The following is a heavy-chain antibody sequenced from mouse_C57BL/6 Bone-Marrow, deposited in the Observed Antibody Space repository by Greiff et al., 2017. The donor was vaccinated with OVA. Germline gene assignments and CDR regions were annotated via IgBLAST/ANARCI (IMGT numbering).Heavy chain of an antibody. CDR3: ARHGDYDGEAY. D-gene: IGHD2-4*01. CDR1: EYEFPSHD. Sequence: EVHVVESGGGLVQPGESLKLSCESNEYEFPSHDMSWVRKTPEKRLELVAAINSDGGSTYYPDTMERRFIIARDNTKKTLYLQRSSLRSEDTALYYCARHGDYDGEAYWGQGTLVTVSA. CDR2: INSDGGST. V-gene: IGHV5-2*01. J-gene: IGHJ3*01.